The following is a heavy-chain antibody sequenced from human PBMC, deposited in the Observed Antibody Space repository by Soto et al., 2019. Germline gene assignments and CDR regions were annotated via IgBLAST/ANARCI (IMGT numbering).Heavy chain of an antibody. CDR2: ISYDGSNK. D-gene: IGHD2-15*01. CDR3: AKVMHVAHYYYYYGMDV. J-gene: IGHJ6*02. V-gene: IGHV3-30*18. Sequence: LRLSCAASGFTFSSYGMHWVRQAPGKGLEWVAVISYDGSNKYYADSVKGRFTISRDNSKNTLYLQMNSLRAEDTAVYYCAKVMHVAHYYYYYGMDVWGQGTTVTVSS. CDR1: GFTFSSYG.